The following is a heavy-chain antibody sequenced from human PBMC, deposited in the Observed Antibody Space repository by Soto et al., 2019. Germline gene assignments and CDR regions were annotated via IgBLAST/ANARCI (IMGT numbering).Heavy chain of an antibody. CDR1: GFTFSGSA. CDR2: IRSKANSYAT. CDR3: TRLSAGATTGSY. D-gene: IGHD1-26*01. Sequence: LRLSCAASGFTFSGSAMHWVRQASGKGLEWVGRIRSKANSYATAYAASVKGRFTISRDDSKNTAYLQMNSLKTEDTAVYYCTRLSAGATTGSYWGQGTLVTVSS. J-gene: IGHJ4*02. V-gene: IGHV3-73*01.